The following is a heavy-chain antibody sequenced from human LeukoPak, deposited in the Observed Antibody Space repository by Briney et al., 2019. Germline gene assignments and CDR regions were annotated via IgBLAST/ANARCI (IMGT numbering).Heavy chain of an antibody. J-gene: IGHJ4*02. V-gene: IGHV4-34*01. D-gene: IGHD3-16*02. CDR1: GGSFSGYY. CDR3: ARVEVIGSTRYFDY. Sequence: SETLSLTCAVYGGSFSGYYWSWIRQPPGKGLEWIGEINHSGSTNYNPSLKSRVTISVDTSKNQFSLKLSSVTAADTAVYYCARVEVIGSTRYFDYWGQGAMVSVSS. CDR2: INHSGST.